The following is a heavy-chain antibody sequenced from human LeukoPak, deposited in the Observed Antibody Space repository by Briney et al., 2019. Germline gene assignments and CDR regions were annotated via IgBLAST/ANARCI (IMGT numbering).Heavy chain of an antibody. V-gene: IGHV3-23*01. J-gene: IGHJ4*02. Sequence: PGRSLRLSCAASGFLFSSYAMTWVRQAPGKGLQWVSGISGSGDSTYFADSVKGRFTISRDNSKNTLYLQMNSLRAEDTAVYYCAKEKDSSGYFDYWGQGTLVTVSS. CDR1: GFLFSSYA. CDR2: ISGSGDST. CDR3: AKEKDSSGYFDY. D-gene: IGHD2-15*01.